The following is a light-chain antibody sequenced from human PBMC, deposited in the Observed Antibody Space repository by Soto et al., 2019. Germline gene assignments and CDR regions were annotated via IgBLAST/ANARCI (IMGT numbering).Light chain of an antibody. CDR2: KDS. CDR3: QSADSSGTPWV. CDR1: ALPKQY. Sequence: SYELTQPPSVSVSPGQTARITCSGDALPKQYAYWYQQKPGQAPVLVIYKDSERPSGIPERFSGPSSGTTVTLTISGVQAEDEADYYCQSADSSGTPWVFGGGTKVTVL. J-gene: IGLJ3*02. V-gene: IGLV3-25*02.